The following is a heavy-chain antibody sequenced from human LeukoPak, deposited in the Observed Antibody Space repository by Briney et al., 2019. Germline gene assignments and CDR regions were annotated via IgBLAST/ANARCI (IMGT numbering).Heavy chain of an antibody. J-gene: IGHJ4*02. D-gene: IGHD3-22*01. CDR2: ISGDGAST. CDR1: GFTFSSYV. V-gene: IGHV3-64*05. Sequence: GGSLRLSCSASGFTFSSYVMHWVRQAPGKGLEYVSGISGDGASTYYADSVKGRFTISRDNSKNTLYVQMTSLRAEDTAVYYCARDQTAGYSDYWGQGTLVTVSS. CDR3: ARDQTAGYSDY.